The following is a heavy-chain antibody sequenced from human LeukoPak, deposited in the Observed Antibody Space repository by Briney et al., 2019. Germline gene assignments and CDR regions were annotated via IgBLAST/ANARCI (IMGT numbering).Heavy chain of an antibody. D-gene: IGHD1-26*01. V-gene: IGHV1-2*02. CDR2: MNPNSGGT. J-gene: IGHJ4*02. CDR1: GYTFTSYD. CDR3: AKEGQMGATGG. Sequence: ASVKVSCKASGYTFTSYDINWVRQATGQGLEWMGWMNPNSGGTNYAQKFQGRVTMTRDTSISTAYMELSRLRSDDTAVYYCAKEGQMGATGGWGQGTLVTVSS.